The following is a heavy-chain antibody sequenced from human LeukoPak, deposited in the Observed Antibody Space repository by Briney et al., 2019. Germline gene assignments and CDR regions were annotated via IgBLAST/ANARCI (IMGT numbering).Heavy chain of an antibody. CDR3: ARHFTVGGNYYFGH. V-gene: IGHV4-59*08. D-gene: IGHD3-10*01. J-gene: IGHJ4*02. Sequence: PSETLSLTCTVSSDSIPSPYWSWIRQSPGKGLGWIAFISYTGSTRYNPSFKSRVTVSIDTSKNQFSLRLTSVTAADTAVYYCARHFTVGGNYYFGHWDQGTPVTVSS. CDR2: ISYTGST. CDR1: SDSIPSPY.